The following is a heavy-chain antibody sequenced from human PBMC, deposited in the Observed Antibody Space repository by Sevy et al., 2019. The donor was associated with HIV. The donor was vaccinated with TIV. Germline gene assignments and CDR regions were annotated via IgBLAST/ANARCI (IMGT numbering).Heavy chain of an antibody. CDR1: GFTFSAYS. J-gene: IGHJ5*01. D-gene: IGHD2-21*01. CDR2: ISSSSGTI. CDR3: ARAGGDCYSKNECWFVS. V-gene: IGHV3-48*01. Sequence: GGSLRLSCAASGFTFSAYSMNWVRQAPGKGLEWVSYISSSSGTIYYADSVKGQFTISRNNAKSSLYLQMNGLRAEDTAVYYCARAGGDCYSKNECWFVSWGQGTLVTVSS.